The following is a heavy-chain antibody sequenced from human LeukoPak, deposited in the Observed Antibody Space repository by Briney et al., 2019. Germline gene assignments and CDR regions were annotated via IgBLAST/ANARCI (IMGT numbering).Heavy chain of an antibody. J-gene: IGHJ6*02. V-gene: IGHV3-23*01. Sequence: GGSLRLSCAASGFTFSSYAMSWVRQAPGKGLEWVSAISGSGGSTYYADSVKGRFTISRDNSKNTLYLQMNSLRAEDTAVYYCAKDHSSGWYSVYYYCGMDVWGQGTTVTVSS. CDR1: GFTFSSYA. CDR3: AKDHSSGWYSVYYYCGMDV. D-gene: IGHD6-19*01. CDR2: ISGSGGST.